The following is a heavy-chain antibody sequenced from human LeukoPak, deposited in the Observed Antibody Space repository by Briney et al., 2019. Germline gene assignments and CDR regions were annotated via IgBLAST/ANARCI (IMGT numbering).Heavy chain of an antibody. Sequence: PGGSLRLSCAASGFAFSTHTMTWVRLAPAPGKGLEWVSTITTSSATYYADSLKGRFTISRDNSKNTLYLQMNSLRAEDTAVYYCARDGGYDILTGYPIGFDYWGQGTLVTVSS. CDR2: ITTSSAT. V-gene: IGHV3-23*01. D-gene: IGHD3-9*01. CDR3: ARDGGYDILTGYPIGFDY. J-gene: IGHJ4*02. CDR1: GFAFSTHT.